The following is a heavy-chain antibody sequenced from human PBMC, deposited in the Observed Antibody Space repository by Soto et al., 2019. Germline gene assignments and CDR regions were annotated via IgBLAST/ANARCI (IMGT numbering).Heavy chain of an antibody. J-gene: IGHJ6*02. Sequence: QVQLQESGPGLVKPSETLSLTCSVSGGSFSSGAYYWSWIRQHPGRGLEWIGYMYYSGSTYYNPYLKSRGTISVATSKNQFSLRLSSVTAADTAVYSCARGRGYCSGGSGYSGIGYGMDVWGQGTTVIVSS. D-gene: IGHD2-15*01. CDR2: MYYSGST. V-gene: IGHV4-31*03. CDR3: ARGRGYCSGGSGYSGIGYGMDV. CDR1: GGSFSSGAYY.